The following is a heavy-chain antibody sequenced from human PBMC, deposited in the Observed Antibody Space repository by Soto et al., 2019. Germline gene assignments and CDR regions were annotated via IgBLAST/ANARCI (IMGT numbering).Heavy chain of an antibody. Sequence: GVPLRLACAASGFTFSSYWMSWVRQAPGRGLEWVANIKQDGSEKYYVDSVKGRFTISRDNAKNSLHLQMNSLRAEDTAVYYCARVSYGDYYFQHWGQGTLVTVSS. J-gene: IGHJ1*01. CDR1: GFTFSSYW. V-gene: IGHV3-7*03. CDR2: IKQDGSEK. D-gene: IGHD4-17*01. CDR3: ARVSYGDYYFQH.